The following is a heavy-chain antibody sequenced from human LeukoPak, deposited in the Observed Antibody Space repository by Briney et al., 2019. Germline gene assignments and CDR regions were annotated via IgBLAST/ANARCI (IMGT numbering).Heavy chain of an antibody. D-gene: IGHD1-26*01. J-gene: IGHJ4*02. CDR2: ISSSSSYI. CDR1: GFTFSSYS. Sequence: GGSLRLSCAASGFTFSSYSMNWVRQAPGKGLEWVSSISSSSSYIYSADSVKGRFTISRDNAKNSLYLQMNSLRAEDTAVYYCARLVGATRWGQGTLVTVSS. V-gene: IGHV3-21*01. CDR3: ARLVGATR.